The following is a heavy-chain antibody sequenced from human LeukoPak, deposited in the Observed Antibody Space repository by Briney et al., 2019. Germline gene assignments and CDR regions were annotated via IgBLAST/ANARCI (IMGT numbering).Heavy chain of an antibody. J-gene: IGHJ5*02. D-gene: IGHD1-1*01. Sequence: SETLSLTCTVSGGSISSGGYYWSWIRQHSGKGLEWIGYISYSGSTNFNPSLKSRVTISVDTSKNQFSLKLSSVTAADTAVYYCAREGTAGTNLNWFDPWGQGTLVTVSS. CDR2: ISYSGST. CDR3: AREGTAGTNLNWFDP. CDR1: GGSISSGGYY. V-gene: IGHV4-61*08.